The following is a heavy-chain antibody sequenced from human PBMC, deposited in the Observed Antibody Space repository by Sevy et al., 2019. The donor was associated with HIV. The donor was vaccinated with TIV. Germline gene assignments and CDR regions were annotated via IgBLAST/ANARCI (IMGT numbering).Heavy chain of an antibody. CDR2: IYYSGGT. Sequence: SETLSLTCTVSGGSISSSSYYWGWIRQPPGKGLEWIGSIYYSGGTYYNPSLKSRVTISVDTSKNQFSLKLSSVTAADTAVYYCARLQLYGDFLDYWGQGTLVTVSS. CDR3: ARLQLYGDFLDY. CDR1: GGSISSSSYY. D-gene: IGHD4-17*01. V-gene: IGHV4-39*01. J-gene: IGHJ4*02.